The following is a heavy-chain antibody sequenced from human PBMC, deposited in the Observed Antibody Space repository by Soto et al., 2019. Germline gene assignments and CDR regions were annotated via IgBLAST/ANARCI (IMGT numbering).Heavy chain of an antibody. J-gene: IGHJ6*03. Sequence: GGSLRLSCAASGFTFSSYAMSWVRQAPGKGLEWVSAISGSGGSTYYADSVKGRFTISRDNSKNTLYLQMNSLRAEDTAVYYCAKDRDSNTPFSPNYMDVWGKGTTVTVSS. CDR3: AKDRDSNTPFSPNYMDV. D-gene: IGHD4-4*01. V-gene: IGHV3-23*01. CDR1: GFTFSSYA. CDR2: ISGSGGST.